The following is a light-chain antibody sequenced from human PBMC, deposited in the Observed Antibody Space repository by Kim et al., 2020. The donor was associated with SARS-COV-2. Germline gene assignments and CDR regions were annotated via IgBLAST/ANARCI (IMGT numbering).Light chain of an antibody. V-gene: IGLV3-19*01. CDR1: SLRSYY. CDR3: KSRDSSGKVV. Sequence: SSELTQDPAVSVALGQTVRITCQGDSLRSYYATWYQQKPRQAPLLVIFGRNNRPSGIPDRFSGSTSGNTASLTISGAQAEDEADYYCKSRDSSGKVVFGGGTQLTVL. CDR2: GRN. J-gene: IGLJ2*01.